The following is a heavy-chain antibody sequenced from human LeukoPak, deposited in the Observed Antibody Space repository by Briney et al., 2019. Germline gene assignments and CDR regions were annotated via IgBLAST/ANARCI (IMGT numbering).Heavy chain of an antibody. J-gene: IGHJ4*02. CDR3: ARSTGSTMFIDY. CDR2: IYYSGNT. D-gene: IGHD3-10*02. V-gene: IGHV4-59*01. Sequence: SETLSLTCTVPGGSISPYYWSWIRQPPGKGLEWLGYIYYSGNTDYNPSLKSRVAISVDTSKNQFSLKLSSVTAADTAVYYCARSTGSTMFIDYWGQGTLVTVSS. CDR1: GGSISPYY.